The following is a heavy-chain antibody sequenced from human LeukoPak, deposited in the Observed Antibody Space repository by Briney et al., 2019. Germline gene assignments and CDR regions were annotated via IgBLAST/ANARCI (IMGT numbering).Heavy chain of an antibody. D-gene: IGHD3-3*01. V-gene: IGHV1-8*02. CDR3: ARKRSVAIFGVVYYYMDV. CDR1: GYTFTSYG. Sequence: PGASVKVSCKASGYTFTSYGINWVRQAPGQGLEWMGWMNPNSGNTGYAQKFQGRVTMTRNTSISTAYMELSSLRSEDTAVYYCARKRSVAIFGVVYYYMDVWGKGTTVTVSS. J-gene: IGHJ6*03. CDR2: MNPNSGNT.